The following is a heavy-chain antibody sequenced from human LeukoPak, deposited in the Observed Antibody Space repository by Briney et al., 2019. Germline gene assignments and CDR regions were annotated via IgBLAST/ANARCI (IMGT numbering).Heavy chain of an antibody. CDR1: GGSISSSSYY. V-gene: IGHV4-39*01. CDR2: IYYSGST. CDR3: ARGHVVVVAATVRNWFDP. J-gene: IGHJ5*02. Sequence: SETLSLTCTVSGGSISSSSYYWGWIRQPPGKGLEWIGSIYYSGSTYYNSSLKSRVTISVDTSKNQFSLKLSSVTAADTAVYYCARGHVVVVAATVRNWFDPWGQGTLVTVSS. D-gene: IGHD2-15*01.